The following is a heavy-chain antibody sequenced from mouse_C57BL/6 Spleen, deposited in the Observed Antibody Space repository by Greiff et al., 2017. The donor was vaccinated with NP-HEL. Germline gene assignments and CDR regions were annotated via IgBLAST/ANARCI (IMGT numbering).Heavy chain of an antibody. CDR3: ARNKAVSDVMDD. CDR2: ISNKANGSTT. CDR1: GFTFTDYY. Sequence: EVLLVESGGGLVQPGGSLSLSCAASGFTFTDYYMSWVRQPPGKGLEWLGFISNKANGSTTEYSASVKGRFTISKDNSQSILHLHMIALRAEDSATYYCARNKAVSDVMDDWGQGTSVTVSS. J-gene: IGHJ4*01. D-gene: IGHD6-1*01. V-gene: IGHV7-3*01.